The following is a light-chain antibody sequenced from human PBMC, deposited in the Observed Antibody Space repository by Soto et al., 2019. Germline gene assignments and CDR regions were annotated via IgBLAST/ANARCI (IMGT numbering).Light chain of an antibody. CDR2: AAS. J-gene: IGKJ5*01. CDR1: QGISSW. CDR3: QQYNSYPLT. Sequence: IQMTQSPSSLSASVGDRVTITCRARQGISSWLAWYQQKREKAPKSLIYAASSFQSGVPSRFSGSGSATDFSLTISSLHPEDSATDYCQQYNSYPLTFGQGTRLEIK. V-gene: IGKV1D-16*02.